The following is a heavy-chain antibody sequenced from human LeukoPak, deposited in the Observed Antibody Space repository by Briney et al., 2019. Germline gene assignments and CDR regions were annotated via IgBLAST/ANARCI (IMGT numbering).Heavy chain of an antibody. V-gene: IGHV3-48*04. J-gene: IGHJ4*02. D-gene: IGHD6-19*01. CDR1: GFTFSSYG. CDR3: ASRVAGARFYFDY. Sequence: GRSLRLSCAASGFTFSSYGMHWVRQAPGKGLEWVSYISSSGSTIYYADSVKGRFTISRDNAKNSLYLQMNSLRAEDTAVYYCASRVAGARFYFDYWGQGTLVTVSS. CDR2: ISSSGSTI.